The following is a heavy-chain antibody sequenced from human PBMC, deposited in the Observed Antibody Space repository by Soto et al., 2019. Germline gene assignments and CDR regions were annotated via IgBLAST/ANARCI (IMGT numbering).Heavy chain of an antibody. CDR2: IIPIFGTA. CDR1: GGTFSSYA. D-gene: IGHD1-7*01. Sequence: QVQLVQSGAEVKKPGSSVKVSCKASGGTFSSYAISWVRQAPGQGLEWMGGIIPIFGTANYAQKFQGRVTITADESTSTAYRERSSLRSGDTAVYYCARGLELGARLDYGGQGTLVTVSS. CDR3: ARGLELGARLDY. V-gene: IGHV1-69*01. J-gene: IGHJ4*02.